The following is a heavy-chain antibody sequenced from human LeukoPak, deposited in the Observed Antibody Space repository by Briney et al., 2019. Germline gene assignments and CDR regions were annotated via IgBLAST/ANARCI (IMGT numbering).Heavy chain of an antibody. Sequence: GASVKVSCKASGYTFTSYDINWVRQATGQGLEWMGWMNPNSGNTGYAQKFQGRVTMTRNTSISTAYMELSSLRSEDTAVYYCARGDGNDYYYYYMDAWGKGTTVTVSS. CDR2: MNPNSGNT. CDR3: ARGDGNDYYYYYMDA. CDR1: GYTFTSYD. J-gene: IGHJ6*03. D-gene: IGHD1-1*01. V-gene: IGHV1-8*01.